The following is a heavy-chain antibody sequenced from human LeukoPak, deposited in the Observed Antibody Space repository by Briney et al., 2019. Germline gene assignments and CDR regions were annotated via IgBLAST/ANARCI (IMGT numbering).Heavy chain of an antibody. Sequence: GSLRLSCAASGFTFSSYGMHWVRQAPGKGLEWVAVIWYDGSNKYYADSVKGRPTISRDNSKNTLYLQMNSLRAEDTAVYYCARRGYSYADGYFDYWGQGTLVTVSS. D-gene: IGHD5-18*01. J-gene: IGHJ4*02. CDR1: GFTFSSYG. V-gene: IGHV3-33*01. CDR3: ARRGYSYADGYFDY. CDR2: IWYDGSNK.